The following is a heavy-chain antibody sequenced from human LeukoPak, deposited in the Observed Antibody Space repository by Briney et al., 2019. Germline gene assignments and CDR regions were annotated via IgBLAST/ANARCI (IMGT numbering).Heavy chain of an antibody. Sequence: GASVRVSCKASGYTFTGYYMHWVRQAPGQGLEWTGWINPNSGGTNYAQKFQGRVTMTRDTSISTAYMELSRLRSDDTAVYYCARVRYNWNDVGYMDVWGKGTTVTVSS. J-gene: IGHJ6*03. CDR2: INPNSGGT. CDR3: ARVRYNWNDVGYMDV. V-gene: IGHV1-2*02. CDR1: GYTFTGYY. D-gene: IGHD1-1*01.